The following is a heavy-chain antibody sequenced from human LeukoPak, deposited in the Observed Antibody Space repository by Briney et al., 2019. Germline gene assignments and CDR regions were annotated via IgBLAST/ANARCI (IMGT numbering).Heavy chain of an antibody. Sequence: GGSRRPSWAASGFTSVTNGINGVRKAQGRGRGGGAFIWYDGGNKYYADSVKGGFTISRDNYKNTLYMQMNRLRAEDTAVYYCARVSDGYSYGPFDYWGQGTLVTVSS. CDR1: GFTSVTNG. V-gene: IGHV3-33*01. J-gene: IGHJ4*02. D-gene: IGHD5-18*01. CDR2: IWYDGGNK. CDR3: ARVSDGYSYGPFDY.